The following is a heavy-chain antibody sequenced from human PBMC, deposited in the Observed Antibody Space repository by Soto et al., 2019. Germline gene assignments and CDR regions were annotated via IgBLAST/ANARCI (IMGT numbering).Heavy chain of an antibody. J-gene: IGHJ4*02. CDR1: GFTFSSYA. CDR3: ASHVVAATRYFDY. Sequence: GGSLRLSCAASGFTFSSYAMSWVRQAPGKGLEWVSAISGSGGSTYYADSVKGRFTISRDNSKNTLYLQMNSLRAEDTAVYYCASHVVAATRYFDYWGQGTLVTVSS. V-gene: IGHV3-23*01. CDR2: ISGSGGST. D-gene: IGHD2-15*01.